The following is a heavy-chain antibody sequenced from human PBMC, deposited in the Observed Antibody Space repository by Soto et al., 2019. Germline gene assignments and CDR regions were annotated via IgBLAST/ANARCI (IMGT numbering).Heavy chain of an antibody. CDR3: ARDCNPSKREARPRAFDI. V-gene: IGHV1-69*13. D-gene: IGHD6-6*01. CDR1: GGTFSSYA. Sequence: SVKVSCKASGGTFSSYAIIWVLHSPLQWLELMGVIIPIFGTANYAQNFQCIVTITAEESTSTAYMELSSLRSEDTAVYYCARDCNPSKREARPRAFDIWGKGTMVTVSS. J-gene: IGHJ3*02. CDR2: IIPIFGTA.